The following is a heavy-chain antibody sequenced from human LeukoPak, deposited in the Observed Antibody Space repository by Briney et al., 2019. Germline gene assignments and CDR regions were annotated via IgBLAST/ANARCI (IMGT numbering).Heavy chain of an antibody. V-gene: IGHV3-9*01. CDR1: GFTFDDYA. Sequence: GGSLRLSCAASGFTFDDYAMHRVRQAPGRGLEWVSGISWNSGSIGYADSVKGRFTISRDNAKNSLYLQMNSLRAEDTALYYCAKDGFWSGYFGQAGSWFDPWGQGTLVTVSS. J-gene: IGHJ5*02. CDR3: AKDGFWSGYFGQAGSWFDP. D-gene: IGHD3-3*01. CDR2: ISWNSGSI.